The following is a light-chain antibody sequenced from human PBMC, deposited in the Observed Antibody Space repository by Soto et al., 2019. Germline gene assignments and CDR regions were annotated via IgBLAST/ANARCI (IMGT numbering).Light chain of an antibody. CDR3: QQYVTSPPRYT. V-gene: IGKV3-20*01. Sequence: EIVLTQSPGTLSLSPGERATLSCRASQTVSSTYLAWYQQKPGQAPSLLIYAASSRATGIPDRFSGSGSATDFTPTISRLEPEDFAVYYCQQYVTSPPRYTFGQGTKLEIK. CDR1: QTVSSTY. CDR2: AAS. J-gene: IGKJ2*01.